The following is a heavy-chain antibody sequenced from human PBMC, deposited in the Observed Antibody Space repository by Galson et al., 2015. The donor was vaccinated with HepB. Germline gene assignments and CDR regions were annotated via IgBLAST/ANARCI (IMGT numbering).Heavy chain of an antibody. CDR1: GFTFGNAW. V-gene: IGHV3-15*07. CDR2: IKSKTDGGTT. Sequence: SLRLSCAASGFTFGNAWMNWVRQAPGKGLEWVGRIKSKTDGGTTDYAAPVKGRFTSARDDSKNTLDLQRNSLEIDDTAGYYCTTDLRDRRDRGYWGQGTLVTVSS. J-gene: IGHJ4*02. CDR3: TTDLRDRRDRGY.